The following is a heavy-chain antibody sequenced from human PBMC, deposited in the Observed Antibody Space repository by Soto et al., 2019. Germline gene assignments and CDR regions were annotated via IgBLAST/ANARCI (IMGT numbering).Heavy chain of an antibody. Sequence: GGSLRLSCASSVFTFSSYGMHCVRQSPGKGLEWVAVISYDGSNKYYADSVKGRFTISRDNSKSTLYLQMNSLRAEDTAVYYCAKDLWVYSNYETTFEPWGQGTLVNVS. V-gene: IGHV3-30*18. CDR3: AKDLWVYSNYETTFEP. CDR1: VFTFSSYG. J-gene: IGHJ5*02. D-gene: IGHD4-4*01. CDR2: ISYDGSNK.